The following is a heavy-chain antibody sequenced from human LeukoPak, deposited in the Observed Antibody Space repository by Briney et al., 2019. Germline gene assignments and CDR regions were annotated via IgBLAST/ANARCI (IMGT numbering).Heavy chain of an antibody. CDR1: GDSISGYSVT. CDR2: TLFRSRWLY. V-gene: IGHV6-1*01. Sequence: SQTLSLTCAISGDSISGYSVTWNWNRLSPSRGLEWLGRTLFRSRWLYDYAPSLKGRITINPDTSKNHFSLQLTSVTPEDTALYYCARGPDDLLHGRAFDFWGQGTMVTVSS. D-gene: IGHD3-3*01. CDR3: ARGPDDLLHGRAFDF. J-gene: IGHJ3*01.